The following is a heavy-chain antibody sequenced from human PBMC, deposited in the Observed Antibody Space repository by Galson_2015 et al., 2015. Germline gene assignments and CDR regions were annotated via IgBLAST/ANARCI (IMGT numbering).Heavy chain of an antibody. J-gene: IGHJ4*02. D-gene: IGHD6-13*01. CDR3: ARVGVSSSWYYFDY. CDR1: GLTFSSYG. V-gene: IGHV3-33*01. Sequence: SLRLSCAASGLTFSSYGMHWVRQAPGKGLEWVAVIWYDGSNKYYADSVKGRFTISRDNSKNTLYLQMNSLRAEDTAVYYCARVGVSSSWYYFDYWGQGTLVTVSS. CDR2: IWYDGSNK.